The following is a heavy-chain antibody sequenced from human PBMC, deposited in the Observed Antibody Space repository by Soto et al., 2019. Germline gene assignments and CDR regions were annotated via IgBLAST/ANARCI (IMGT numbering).Heavy chain of an antibody. CDR1: GFTFDDYA. V-gene: IGHV3-9*01. Sequence: GGSLRLSCAASGFTFDDYAMHWVRQAPGKGLEWVSGISWNSGSIGYADSVKGRFTISRDNAKNSLYLQMNSLRAEDTALYYCAKEALGQLWLLAGRPYPTYFDYWGQGTLVTVSS. CDR3: AKEALGQLWLLAGRPYPTYFDY. J-gene: IGHJ4*02. CDR2: ISWNSGSI. D-gene: IGHD5-18*01.